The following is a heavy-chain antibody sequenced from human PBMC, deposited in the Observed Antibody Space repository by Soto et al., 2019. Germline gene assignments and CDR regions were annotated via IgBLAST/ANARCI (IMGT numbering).Heavy chain of an antibody. CDR2: IWSDGKKE. CDR1: GFPFWHYG. CDR3: ARDRDGGWVHMDV. J-gene: IGHJ6*02. Sequence: QVQLVESGGGVVQPGRSLRLSCVGSGFPFWHYGMHWVRQAPGKGLEWVAVIWSDGKKESYADFVKGRFAISRDNFKDTLYLQMNSLRAEDTAVYYCARDRDGGWVHMDVWGQGTTVTVSS. V-gene: IGHV3-33*01. D-gene: IGHD6-19*01.